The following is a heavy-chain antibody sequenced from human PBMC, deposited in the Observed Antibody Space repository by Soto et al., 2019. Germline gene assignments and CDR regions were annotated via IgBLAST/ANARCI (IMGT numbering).Heavy chain of an antibody. Sequence: ASVTGSCKPAGHSFTSYDINWVRQATGHGLEWMGWINPNSGNIGYAQKFQGRVTMTRDTAIRTAYMEVSRLRSDDTAVYYCARGRASGSYYLLDYWGQGTLVTVSS. J-gene: IGHJ4*02. D-gene: IGHD3-10*01. CDR3: ARGRASGSYYLLDY. CDR2: INPNSGNI. V-gene: IGHV1-8*01. CDR1: GHSFTSYD.